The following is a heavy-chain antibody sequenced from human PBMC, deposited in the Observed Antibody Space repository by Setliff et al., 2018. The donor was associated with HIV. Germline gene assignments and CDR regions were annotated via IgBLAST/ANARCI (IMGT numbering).Heavy chain of an antibody. CDR3: AKRPRIAARPFDY. D-gene: IGHD6-6*01. CDR1: GVSVGSGDYY. J-gene: IGHJ4*02. V-gene: IGHV4-31*03. CDR2: IFHSWDT. Sequence: SETLSLTCSVSGVSVGSGDYYWHWIRQHPEKALEWIGYIFHSWDTYYNPSLKSRISMSVDTSKNQFSLELTSLTAADTAVYYCAKRPRIAARPFDYWGQGMLVTVSS.